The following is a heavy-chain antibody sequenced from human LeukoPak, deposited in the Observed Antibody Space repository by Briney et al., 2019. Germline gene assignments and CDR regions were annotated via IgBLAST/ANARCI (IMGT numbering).Heavy chain of an antibody. CDR1: GFTFSSYS. CDR3: ARGRGYSGYGDLPWFDP. V-gene: IGHV3-48*04. CDR2: ISSSSSTI. D-gene: IGHD5-12*01. J-gene: IGHJ5*02. Sequence: PGGSLRLSCAASGFTFSSYSMNWVRQAPGMGLEWVSYISSSSSTIYYADSVKGRFTISRDNAKNSLYLQMNSLRAEDTAVYYCARGRGYSGYGDLPWFDPWGQGTLVTVSS.